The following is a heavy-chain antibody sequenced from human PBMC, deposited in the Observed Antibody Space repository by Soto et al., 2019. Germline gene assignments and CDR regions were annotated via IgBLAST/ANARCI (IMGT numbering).Heavy chain of an antibody. CDR1: GYIFSDYG. CDR2: ISGYSGHA. Sequence: QVQVMQSGAEVKKPGDSVKVSCKTSGYIFSDYGINWVRQAPGQGLEWMGWISGYSGHANLAQKSQGRVTMTTDKYMRTAYMELRRLRSDDTAVYYCAKRTSGTTWGESDYWGQGTLVTVSS. D-gene: IGHD3-16*01. J-gene: IGHJ4*02. V-gene: IGHV1-18*04. CDR3: AKRTSGTTWGESDY.